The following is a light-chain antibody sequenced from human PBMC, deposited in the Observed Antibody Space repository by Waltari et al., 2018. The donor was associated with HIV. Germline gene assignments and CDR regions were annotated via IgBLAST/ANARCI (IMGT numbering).Light chain of an antibody. Sequence: QAGLTQPPSVSKGLRQTATLTCTGNSNNVGNQGAAWLQQHQGHPPKLLSYSNNNRPSGSSERVSASRSGNTASLTITGLQPEDEADYYCSAWDSSLSAVVFGGGTKLTVL. CDR1: SNNVGNQG. CDR2: SNN. CDR3: SAWDSSLSAVV. J-gene: IGLJ2*01. V-gene: IGLV10-54*04.